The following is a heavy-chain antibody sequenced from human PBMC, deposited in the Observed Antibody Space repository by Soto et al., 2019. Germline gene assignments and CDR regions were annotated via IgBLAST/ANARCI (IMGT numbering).Heavy chain of an antibody. CDR2: IYYSGST. CDR1: GGSISSGDYY. D-gene: IGHD3-10*01. V-gene: IGHV4-30-4*01. CDR3: ASLWFGELFGNNWFDP. J-gene: IGHJ5*02. Sequence: TLSLTCTVSGGSISSGDYYWSWIRQPPGKGLEWIGYIYYSGSTYYNPSLKSRVTISVDTSKNQFSLKLSSVTAADTAVYYCASLWFGELFGNNWFDPWGQGTLVTVS.